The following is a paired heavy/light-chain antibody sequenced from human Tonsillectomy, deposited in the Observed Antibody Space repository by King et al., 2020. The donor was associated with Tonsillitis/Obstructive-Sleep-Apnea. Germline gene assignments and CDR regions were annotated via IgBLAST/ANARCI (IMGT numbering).Light chain of an antibody. CDR3: QQYDRWPPWT. CDR2: DAS. Sequence: EIVMTQSPATLSVSPGERATLSCRASQSVSSNLAWYQHRPGQAPRLLIYDASTRATGVPARFSGSGSGTEFILTISSLQSEDFAVYYCQQYDRWPPWTFGQGTKVEIK. V-gene: IGKV3-15*01. J-gene: IGKJ1*01. CDR1: QSVSSN.
Heavy chain of an antibody. CDR3: ARVKHSSGWAHGFDM. CDR2: ISYDGSIK. D-gene: IGHD6-19*01. CDR1: GFTFSSYA. J-gene: IGHJ3*02. Sequence: QVQLVESGGGVVQPGRSLRLSCAASGFTFSSYAMHWVRQAPGKGLEWVTLISYDGSIKYYADSVKGRFTISRDNSKSTLSLQMNSLRAEDTALYYCARVKHSSGWAHGFDMWGQGTMVTVSS. V-gene: IGHV3-30*01.